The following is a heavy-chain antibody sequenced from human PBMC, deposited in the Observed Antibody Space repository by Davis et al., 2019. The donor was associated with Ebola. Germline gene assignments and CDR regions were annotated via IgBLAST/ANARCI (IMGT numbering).Heavy chain of an antibody. V-gene: IGHV3-53*01. CDR3: ARLVAASRWWYFDY. J-gene: IGHJ4*02. D-gene: IGHD2-15*01. Sequence: GGSLRLSCAASGFTFSSYSMTWVRQAPGKGLEWVSVIYSGGSTYYSDSVKGRFTISRDNSKNTLYLQMNSLRAEDTAVYYCARLVAASRWWYFDYWGQGTLVTVSS. CDR2: IYSGGST. CDR1: GFTFSSYS.